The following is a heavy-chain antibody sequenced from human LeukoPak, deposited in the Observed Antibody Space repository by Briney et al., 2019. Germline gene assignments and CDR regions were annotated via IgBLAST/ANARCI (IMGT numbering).Heavy chain of an antibody. J-gene: IGHJ4*02. D-gene: IGHD3-10*01. CDR2: IFHSGTT. CDR3: ARYRGFGEPINF. CDR1: GGSISSSDFY. Sequence: SETLSLTCTVSGGSISSSDFYGGWIRQPPGKGLEWIGGIFHSGTTYYNPSLKSRLSISVETSKTHFSLKLSSVTAADTAVYYCARYRGFGEPINFWGQGTLVTVSS. V-gene: IGHV4-39*02.